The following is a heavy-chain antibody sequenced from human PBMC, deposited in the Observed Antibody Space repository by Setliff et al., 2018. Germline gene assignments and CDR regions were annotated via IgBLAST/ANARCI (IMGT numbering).Heavy chain of an antibody. Sequence: ASVKVSCKTSGFSFSTFGFSWVRQAPGQGLEWMGWISAYNGNANYAQKLQGRLTMTTDTSTSTAYMELRSLRSDDTAVYYCARERVENTSPTNYFYYMDVWGKGTTVTVSS. CDR3: ARERVENTSPTNYFYYMDV. J-gene: IGHJ6*03. D-gene: IGHD3-16*01. V-gene: IGHV1-18*01. CDR2: ISAYNGNA. CDR1: GFSFSTFG.